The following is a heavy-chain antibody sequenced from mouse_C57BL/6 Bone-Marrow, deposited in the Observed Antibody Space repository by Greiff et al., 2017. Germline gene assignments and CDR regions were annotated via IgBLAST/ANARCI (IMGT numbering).Heavy chain of an antibody. D-gene: IGHD3-2*02. CDR2: ILPGSGST. CDR3: ARRGTAQAARGFDY. CDR1: GYTFTGYW. V-gene: IGHV1-9*01. Sequence: QVQLKESGAELMKPGASVKLSCKATGYTFTGYWIEWVKQRPGHGLEWIGDILPGSGSTNYNEKFKGKATFTADTSSNTAYMQLSSLTAEDSAIYYCARRGTAQAARGFDYWGQGTTLTVSS. J-gene: IGHJ2*01.